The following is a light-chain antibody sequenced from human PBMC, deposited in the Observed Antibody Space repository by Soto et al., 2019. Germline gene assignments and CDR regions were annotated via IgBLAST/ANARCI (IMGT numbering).Light chain of an antibody. CDR1: QGIDNW. CDR3: QQAIHFPLA. V-gene: IGKV1-12*01. CDR2: AAS. J-gene: IGKJ4*01. Sequence: DIQMTQSPSSVSESVGDSVTITCRASQGIDNWLAWYRQKPGMAPKLLISAASNLQSGVPTRFSGSGSGTDFTLTINSLQPEDFATYFCQQAIHFPLAFGGGTKVEI.